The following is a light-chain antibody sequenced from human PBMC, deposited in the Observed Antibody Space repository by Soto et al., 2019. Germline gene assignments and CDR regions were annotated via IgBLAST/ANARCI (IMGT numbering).Light chain of an antibody. CDR1: SSDIGGYNY. V-gene: IGLV2-14*03. CDR2: DVS. CDR3: SSYTTISTVV. Sequence: QSALTQPASVSGSPGQSITISCTGTSSDIGGYNYVSWYHQHPGKAPQLMIYDVSNRPSGLSNRFSGSKSGNTASLTISGLQAEDAADYYCSSYTTISTVVFGGGTKVTVL. J-gene: IGLJ2*01.